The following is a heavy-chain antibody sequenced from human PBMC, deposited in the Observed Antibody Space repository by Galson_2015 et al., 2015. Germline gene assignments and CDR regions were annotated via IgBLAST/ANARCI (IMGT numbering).Heavy chain of an antibody. CDR1: GFTFSSYG. V-gene: IGHV3-33*01. CDR2: IWFDGSNK. D-gene: IGHD3-22*01. J-gene: IGHJ4*02. CDR3: ARAPGSGYYLWYFDY. Sequence: SLRLSCAASGFTFSSYGMHWVRQAPGKGLEWVAVIWFDGSNKYYADSVKGRFTISRDNSKNTLYLQMNSLRAEDTAVYYCARAPGSGYYLWYFDYWGQGTLVTVSS.